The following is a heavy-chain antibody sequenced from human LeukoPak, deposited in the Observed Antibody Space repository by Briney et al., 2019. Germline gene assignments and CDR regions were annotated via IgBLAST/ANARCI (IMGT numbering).Heavy chain of an antibody. CDR2: ISYDGSNK. V-gene: IGHV3-30*01. J-gene: IGHJ4*02. Sequence: GGSLRLSCAASGFTFSSYAMHWVRQAPGKGLEWVAVISYDGSNKYYADSVKGRFTIPRDNSKNTLYLQMNSLRAEDTAVYYCAREGDPIPRRGYSYGLVYWGQGTLVTVSS. CDR3: AREGDPIPRRGYSYGLVY. D-gene: IGHD5-18*01. CDR1: GFTFSSYA.